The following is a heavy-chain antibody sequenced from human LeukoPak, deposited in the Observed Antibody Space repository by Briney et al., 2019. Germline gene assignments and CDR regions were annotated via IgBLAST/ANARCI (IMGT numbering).Heavy chain of an antibody. Sequence: PSQTLSLTCTVSGGSVSSGGYSWSWIRQHPGKGLEWIGYIYYSGSTYYNPSLKSRVTISVDTSKNQFSLKLSSVTAADTAVYYSAREYRSGWTDYWGQGTLVTVSS. D-gene: IGHD6-19*01. CDR2: IYYSGST. J-gene: IGHJ4*02. V-gene: IGHV4-31*03. CDR1: GGSVSSGGYS. CDR3: AREYRSGWTDY.